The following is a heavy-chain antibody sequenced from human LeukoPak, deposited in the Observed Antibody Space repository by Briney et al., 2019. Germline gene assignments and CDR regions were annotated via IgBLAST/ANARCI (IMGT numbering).Heavy chain of an antibody. V-gene: IGHV4-61*02. Sequence: PSETLSLTCTVSGGSISSGSYYWRWLRQPAGKGREWIGRIYTSGSTNYNPSLKSRVTISVDTSKNQFSLKLRSVTAADTAVYYCARQDSSGYYYEGYFQHGGQGTLVTVSS. D-gene: IGHD3-22*01. CDR1: GGSISSGSYY. CDR2: IYTSGST. CDR3: ARQDSSGYYYEGYFQH. J-gene: IGHJ1*01.